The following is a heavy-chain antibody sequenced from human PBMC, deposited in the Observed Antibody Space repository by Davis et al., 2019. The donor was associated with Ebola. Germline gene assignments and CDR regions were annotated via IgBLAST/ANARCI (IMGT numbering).Heavy chain of an antibody. CDR3: AKRATVKVAGANYYNAMDV. J-gene: IGHJ6*04. D-gene: IGHD6-19*01. V-gene: IGHV3-23*01. CDR1: GFTFSTYA. Sequence: PGGSLRLSCAGSGFTFSTYAMTWVRHAPGKGLEWVSRISGSGGDPHYADSVKGWFTISRDNSKNTLYLQMNRLRAEDTAVFYCAKRATVKVAGANYYNAMDVWGKGTTVTVSS. CDR2: ISGSGGDP.